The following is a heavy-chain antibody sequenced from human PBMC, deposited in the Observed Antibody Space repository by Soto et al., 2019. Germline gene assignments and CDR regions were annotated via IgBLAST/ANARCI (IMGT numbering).Heavy chain of an antibody. CDR1: GFTFSDYY. J-gene: IGHJ3*02. CDR2: ISHSANTV. CDR3: ARAVGSYDAFDI. Sequence: QVQLVESGEDLVKPGGSLRLSCAASGFTFSDYYMSWIRQAPGKGLEWVSYISHSANTVFYADSVKGRFTISRDNAKNSLYLQMNSLRAEDTAVYYCARAVGSYDAFDIWGQGTMVTVSS. V-gene: IGHV3-11*01. D-gene: IGHD1-26*01.